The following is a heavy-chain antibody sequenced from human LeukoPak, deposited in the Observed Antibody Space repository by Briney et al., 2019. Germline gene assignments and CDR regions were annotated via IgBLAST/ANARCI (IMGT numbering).Heavy chain of an antibody. CDR1: GYVFTKYV. Sequence: ASVKVSCKASGYVFTKYVVHWVRQAPGQRPEWMGWIKAGNGDTKYSQNFQDRLTITRDTSASTVYMELSSLTSEDTALYYCARDDCGDTCYPGGYWGQGTLVTVSS. CDR2: IKAGNGDT. D-gene: IGHD2-21*01. J-gene: IGHJ4*02. CDR3: ARDDCGDTCYPGGY. V-gene: IGHV1-3*01.